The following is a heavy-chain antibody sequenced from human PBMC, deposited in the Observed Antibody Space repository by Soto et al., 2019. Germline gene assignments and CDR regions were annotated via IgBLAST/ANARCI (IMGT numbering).Heavy chain of an antibody. J-gene: IGHJ4*02. V-gene: IGHV3-30-3*01. CDR1: GFTFSSYA. CDR2: ISYDGSNK. Sequence: GGSLRLSCAASGFTFSSYAMHWVRQAPGKGLEWVAVISYDGSNKYYADSVKGRFTISRDNSKNTLYLQMNSLRAEDTAVYYCARDFGTMLPKGGLDYWGQGTLVTVSS. CDR3: ARDFGTMLPKGGLDY. D-gene: IGHD2-15*01.